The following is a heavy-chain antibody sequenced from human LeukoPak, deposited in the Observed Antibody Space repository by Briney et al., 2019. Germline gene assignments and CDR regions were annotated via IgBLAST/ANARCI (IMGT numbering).Heavy chain of an antibody. CDR1: GFTFDDLG. D-gene: IGHD4-17*01. CDR2: INWNGGRT. V-gene: IGHV3-20*04. CDR3: ARESTVTTFWFDP. Sequence: GGSLRLSCAASGFTFDDLGMSWVRQAPGKGLEWVSSINWNGGRTGYADSVKGRFIISRDNAKNSLYLQMNSLRAEDTALYYCARESTVTTFWFDPWGQGTLVTVSS. J-gene: IGHJ5*02.